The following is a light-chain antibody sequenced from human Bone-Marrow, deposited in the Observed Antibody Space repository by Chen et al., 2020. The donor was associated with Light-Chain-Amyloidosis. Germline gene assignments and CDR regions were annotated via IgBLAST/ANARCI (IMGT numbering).Light chain of an antibody. CDR2: DDS. J-gene: IGLJ3*02. CDR1: NIGSAS. Sequence: SYVLTPPSSVSVAPGKTATIACGGNNIGSASVHCYQQTPGQAPQLVVYDDSDRPSGIPERVSGSNYGTSATLTISRVEAEDEAEYFCKVWDSSSDQRLFAGVTKLKVL. CDR3: KVWDSSSDQRL. V-gene: IGLV3-21*03.